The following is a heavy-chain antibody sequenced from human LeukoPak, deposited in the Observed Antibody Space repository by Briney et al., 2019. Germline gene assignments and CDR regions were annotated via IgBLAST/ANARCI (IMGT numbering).Heavy chain of an antibody. CDR1: GGSFSGYY. Sequence: PSQTLSLTCAVYGGSFSGYYWSLIRQPPGKGLEWIGEINHSGSTNYNPSLKSRVTISVDTSKNQFSLKLSSVTAADTAVYYCARRRRFDPWGQGTLVTVSS. J-gene: IGHJ5*02. CDR2: INHSGST. V-gene: IGHV4-34*01. CDR3: ARRRRFDP.